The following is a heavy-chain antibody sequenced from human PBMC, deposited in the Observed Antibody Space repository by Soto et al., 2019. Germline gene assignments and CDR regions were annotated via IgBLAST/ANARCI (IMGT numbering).Heavy chain of an antibody. J-gene: IGHJ6*02. CDR3: ARYCSGGSCQGRHYYYGMDV. V-gene: IGHV1-18*01. D-gene: IGHD2-15*01. CDR1: GYTFTSYG. Sequence: ASVKVSCKASGYTFTSYGISWVRQAPGQGLEWMGWISAYNGNTNYAQKLQGRVTMTTDTSTSTAYMELRSLRSDDTAVYYCARYCSGGSCQGRHYYYGMDVWGQGTTVTVSS. CDR2: ISAYNGNT.